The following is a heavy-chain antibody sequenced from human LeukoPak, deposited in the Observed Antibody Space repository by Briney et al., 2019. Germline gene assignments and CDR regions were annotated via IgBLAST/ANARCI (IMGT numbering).Heavy chain of an antibody. D-gene: IGHD3-10*01. CDR2: ISSSSSYI. CDR1: GFSFSDYY. V-gene: IGHV3-11*06. CDR3: ARDVSSGTPQSLDY. J-gene: IGHJ4*02. Sequence: KAGGSLRLSCAASGFSFSDYYMSGMRQAPGKGLEWVSSISSSSSYIYYADSVKGRFTISRDNAKNSLYLQMNSLRAEDTAVYYCARDVSSGTPQSLDYWGPGTLVTVSS.